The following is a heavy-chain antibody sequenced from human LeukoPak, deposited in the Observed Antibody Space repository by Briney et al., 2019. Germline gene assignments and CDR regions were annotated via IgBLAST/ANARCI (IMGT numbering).Heavy chain of an antibody. V-gene: IGHV4-34*01. Sequence: SETLSLTCAVYGGSFSGYYWSWIRQPPGKGLEWIGEINHSGSTNYNPSLKSRVTISVDTSKNQFSLKLSSVTAADTAVYYCARERPKGYSYGYYYYYYMDVWGKGTTVTVSS. CDR3: ARERPKGYSYGYYYYYYMDV. CDR1: GGSFSGYY. D-gene: IGHD5-18*01. J-gene: IGHJ6*03. CDR2: INHSGST.